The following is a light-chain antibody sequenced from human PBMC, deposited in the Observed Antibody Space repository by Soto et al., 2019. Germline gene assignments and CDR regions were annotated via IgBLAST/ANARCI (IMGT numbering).Light chain of an antibody. Sequence: QAVVTQEPSLTVSPGGTVTLTCASSTGAVTTGNYASWFQQKPGQAPRTLIYTTDNRHSWTPARVSGSLLGGKAALTLSSVQPEDEADYYCLLYFGGAQLVFGGRTKPTVL. CDR2: TTD. V-gene: IGLV7-43*01. J-gene: IGLJ3*02. CDR3: LLYFGGAQLV. CDR1: TGAVTTGNY.